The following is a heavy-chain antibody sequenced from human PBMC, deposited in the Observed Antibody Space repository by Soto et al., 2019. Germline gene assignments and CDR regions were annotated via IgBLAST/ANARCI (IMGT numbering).Heavy chain of an antibody. V-gene: IGHV1-18*01. D-gene: IGHD3-10*01. CDR2: ISAYNGNT. CDR3: ARDTLLLWFGQPYGMDV. J-gene: IGHJ6*02. CDR1: GYTFTSYG. Sequence: QVQLVQSGAEVKKPGASVKVSCKASGYTFTSYGISWVRQAPGQGLEWMGWISAYNGNTNYAQKLQGRVTMTTNTSTSTAYMELRSLSSDDTAVYYCARDTLLLWFGQPYGMDVWGQGTTVTVSS.